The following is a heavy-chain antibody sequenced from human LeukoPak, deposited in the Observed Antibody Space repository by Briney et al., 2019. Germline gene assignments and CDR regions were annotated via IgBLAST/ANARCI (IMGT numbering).Heavy chain of an antibody. Sequence: SVKVSCKASGYTFSSYGITWVRQAPGQGLEWMGGIIPIFGTANYAQKFQGRVTITADESTSTAYMELSSLRSEDTAVYYCARGLDGSGSFHDAFDIWGQGTMVTVSS. D-gene: IGHD3-10*01. CDR3: ARGLDGSGSFHDAFDI. CDR2: IIPIFGTA. V-gene: IGHV1-69*13. CDR1: GYTFSSYG. J-gene: IGHJ3*02.